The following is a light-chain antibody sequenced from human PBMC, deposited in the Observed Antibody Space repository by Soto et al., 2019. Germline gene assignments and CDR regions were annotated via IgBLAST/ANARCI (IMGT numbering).Light chain of an antibody. V-gene: IGLV4-69*01. Sequence: QPVLTQSPSASASLGASVKLTCTLSSRHSNYAIAWHQQQPEKGPRYLMKLNSDGSYSKGDGIPDRFSGSSSGAERYLTISSLQSEDEADYYCQTWDTGIQVFGGGTQLTVL. CDR1: SRHSNYA. CDR3: QTWDTGIQV. J-gene: IGLJ3*02. CDR2: LNSDGSY.